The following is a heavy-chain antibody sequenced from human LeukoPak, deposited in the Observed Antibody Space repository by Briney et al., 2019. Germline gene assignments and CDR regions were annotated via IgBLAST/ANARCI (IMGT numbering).Heavy chain of an antibody. J-gene: IGHJ2*01. CDR1: GYTLTELS. CDR2: FDPEDGET. Sequence: ASVKVPCKVSGYTLTELSMHWVRQAPGKGLEWMGGFDPEDGETIYAQKFQGRVTMTEDTSTDTAYMELSSLRSEDTAVYYCATRSGYSGYDYGNWYFDLWGRGTLVTVSS. D-gene: IGHD5-12*01. V-gene: IGHV1-24*01. CDR3: ATRSGYSGYDYGNWYFDL.